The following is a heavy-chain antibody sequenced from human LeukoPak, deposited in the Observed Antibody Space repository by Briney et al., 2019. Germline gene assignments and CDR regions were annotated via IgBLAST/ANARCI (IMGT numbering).Heavy chain of an antibody. CDR1: GFTFSGYW. Sequence: GGSLRLSCAASGFTFSGYWMHWVRQAPGKGLVCVSRINTDGSYTSYADSVKGRFTISRDNAKNTLYLQMNSLRAEDTAVYYCAKDGGKVRFDYWGQGTLVTVSS. V-gene: IGHV3-74*01. J-gene: IGHJ4*02. CDR3: AKDGGKVRFDY. CDR2: INTDGSYT.